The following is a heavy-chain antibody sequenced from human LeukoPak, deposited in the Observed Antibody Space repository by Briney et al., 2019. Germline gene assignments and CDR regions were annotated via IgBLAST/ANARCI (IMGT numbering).Heavy chain of an antibody. CDR3: ARGFELFIDY. J-gene: IGHJ4*02. CDR2: IYYSGST. CDR1: GGSISSYY. V-gene: IGHV4-59*01. D-gene: IGHD1-26*01. Sequence: PSETLSLTCTVSGGSISSYYWSWIRQPPGKGLEWIGYIYYSGSTNYNPSHKSRVAISVDTSKNQFPLKLSSVTAADTAVYYCARGFELFIDYWGQGTLVTVSS.